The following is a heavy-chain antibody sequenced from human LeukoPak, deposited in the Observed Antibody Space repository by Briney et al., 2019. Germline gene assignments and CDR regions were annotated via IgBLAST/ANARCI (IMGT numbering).Heavy chain of an antibody. CDR3: AKDWGITGTTPYDY. CDR1: GFTFSSYG. J-gene: IGHJ4*02. Sequence: GGSLRLSCTASGFTFSSYGMHWVRQAPGKGLEWVAFIRYDGSNKYYADSVKGRFTISRDNSKNTLYLQMNSLRAEDTAVYYCAKDWGITGTTPYDYWGQGTLVTVSS. D-gene: IGHD1-20*01. CDR2: IRYDGSNK. V-gene: IGHV3-30*02.